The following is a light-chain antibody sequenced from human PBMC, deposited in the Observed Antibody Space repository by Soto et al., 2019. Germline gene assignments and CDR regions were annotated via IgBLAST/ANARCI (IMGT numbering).Light chain of an antibody. CDR2: EVS. J-gene: IGLJ7*01. V-gene: IGLV2-8*01. CDR1: SFDVGGYSY. CDR3: SSYAGRDYAV. Sequence: QSALTQPPSASGSPGQSVTISCTGTSFDVGGYSYVSWYQQHPGKAPKLILFEVSKRPSGVPDRFSGSKSGNTASLTVAGLQAEYEGDYYCSSYAGRDYAVFGGGTQLTVL.